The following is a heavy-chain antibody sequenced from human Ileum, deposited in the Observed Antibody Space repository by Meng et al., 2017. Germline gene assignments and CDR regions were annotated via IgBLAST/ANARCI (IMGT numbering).Heavy chain of an antibody. CDR2: ITPDGTDT. D-gene: IGHD5-24*01. V-gene: IGHV3-74*01. CDR1: GFIFSGYY. J-gene: IGHJ4*02. Sequence: GGSLRLSCAASGFIFSGYYIHWVRQVPGKGLVWVSRITPDGTDTNYADSVKGRFTMSRDNTKNTVFLQMNSLRAEDTAVYYCVRDKDGYNSWGQGTLVTVSS. CDR3: VRDKDGYNS.